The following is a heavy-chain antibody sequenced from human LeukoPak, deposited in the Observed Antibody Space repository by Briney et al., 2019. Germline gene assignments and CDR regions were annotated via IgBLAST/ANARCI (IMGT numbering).Heavy chain of an antibody. Sequence: GASVKVSCKASGYIFTHSYIHWVRQAPGQGLDWMGLINPSGGSTSYAQEFQGRVAMTRDTSTSTIYMELSSLRSEDTAVYYCAKAVGDDYGYRYYFDYWGQGTLVTVSS. J-gene: IGHJ4*02. CDR3: AKAVGDDYGYRYYFDY. CDR1: GYIFTHSY. V-gene: IGHV1-46*01. D-gene: IGHD5-18*01. CDR2: INPSGGST.